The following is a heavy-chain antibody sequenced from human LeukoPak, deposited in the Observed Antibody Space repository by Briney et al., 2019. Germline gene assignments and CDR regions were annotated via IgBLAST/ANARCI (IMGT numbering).Heavy chain of an antibody. V-gene: IGHV4-30-4*08. D-gene: IGHD5-24*01. CDR3: ARGGYTPPDY. J-gene: IGHJ4*02. CDR2: IYYSGTT. CDR1: GDSIVSSDYS. Sequence: SQTLSLTCNVSGDSIVSSDYSWSWIRQSPGKGLEWLGYIYYSGTTHYNPSLKSRVTISVDTSKNQFSLKLSSVTAADTAVYYCARGGYTPPDYWGQGTLVTVSS.